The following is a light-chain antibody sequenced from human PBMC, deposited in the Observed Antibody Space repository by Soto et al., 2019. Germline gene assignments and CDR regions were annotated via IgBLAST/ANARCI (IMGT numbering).Light chain of an antibody. CDR1: TSDIGDYNY. J-gene: IGLJ1*01. CDR3: TSWGI. V-gene: IGLV2-14*01. CDR2: LVS. Sequence: QSVLTQPASVSGSPGQSITISCTGTTSDIGDYNYVSWYQHLPDKVPKLIISLVSNRPSGVSNRFSGSKSGNTASLTISGLQAEDEGDYYRTSWGIFGPGTKLTVL.